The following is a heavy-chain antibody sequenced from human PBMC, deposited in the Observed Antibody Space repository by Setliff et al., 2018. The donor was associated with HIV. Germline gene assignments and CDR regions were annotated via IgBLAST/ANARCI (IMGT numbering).Heavy chain of an antibody. CDR2: IYYSGST. CDR3: ARDFISDSSGYYSSHFDC. D-gene: IGHD3-22*01. Sequence: ASETLSLTCTVSGGSISSGGYYWSWIRQHPGKGLEWIGYIYYSGSTYYNPSLKSRVTISVDTSKNQFSLKLSSVTAADTAVHYCARDFISDSSGYYSSHFDCWGQGTLVTVSS. CDR1: GGSISSGGYY. J-gene: IGHJ4*02. V-gene: IGHV4-31*03.